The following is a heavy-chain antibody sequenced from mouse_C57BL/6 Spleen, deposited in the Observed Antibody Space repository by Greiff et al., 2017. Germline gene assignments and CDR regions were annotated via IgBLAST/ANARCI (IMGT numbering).Heavy chain of an antibody. Sequence: VQLQQSGAELVKPGASVKLSCKASGYTFTEYTIHWVKQRSGQGLEWIGWFYPGRGSIKYNEKFKDKATLTADKSSSTVYMELSRLTSEDSAVYFCARHEGDYYGGSYDAMDYWGQGTSVTVSS. V-gene: IGHV1-62-2*01. CDR2: FYPGRGSI. J-gene: IGHJ4*01. CDR3: ARHEGDYYGGSYDAMDY. D-gene: IGHD1-1*01. CDR1: GYTFTEYT.